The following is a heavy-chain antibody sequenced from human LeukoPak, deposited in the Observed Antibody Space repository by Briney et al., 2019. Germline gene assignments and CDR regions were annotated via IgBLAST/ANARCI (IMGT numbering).Heavy chain of an antibody. CDR2: IFPSGGEI. J-gene: IGHJ4*02. D-gene: IGHD4-11*01. Sequence: PGGSLRLSCAASGFTFSTFAMIWVRQPPGKGLEWVSSIFPSGGEIHYADSVRGRFTISRDNAKNTLYLQMSSLRAEDTAVYYCARGKDYSFDYWGQGALVTVSS. V-gene: IGHV3-23*01. CDR3: ARGKDYSFDY. CDR1: GFTFSTFA.